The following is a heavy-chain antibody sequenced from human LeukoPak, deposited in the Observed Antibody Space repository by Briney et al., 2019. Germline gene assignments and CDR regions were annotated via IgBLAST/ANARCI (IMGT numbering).Heavy chain of an antibody. J-gene: IGHJ4*02. CDR3: AGGYYYSGTYYLSFFDY. V-gene: IGHV3-7*01. Sequence: GGSLRLSCAASGFTFNKYWLTWVRQAPGKGLEWVANINQDDSQVYYLESVEGRFTITRDNAKNSLHLQMNSLRAEDTAIYYCAGGYYYSGTYYLSFFDYWGQGTLVTVSS. CDR2: INQDDSQV. CDR1: GFTFNKYW. D-gene: IGHD3-10*01.